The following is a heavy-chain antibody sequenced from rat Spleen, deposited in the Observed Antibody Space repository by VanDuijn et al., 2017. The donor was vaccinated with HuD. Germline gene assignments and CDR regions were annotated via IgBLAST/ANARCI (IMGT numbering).Heavy chain of an antibody. V-gene: IGHV2-13*01. J-gene: IGHJ2*01. Sequence: QVQLKESGPDLVQPSQTLSLTCTVSGFSLTSYGVSWVRQPPGKGLEWMGGLWGDGSTDYNSALKSRLTFSRDTSKSQVFLKINSLQTEDTATYYCARGYYYYFDYWGQGVMVTVSS. D-gene: IGHD1-4*01. CDR2: LWGDGST. CDR3: ARGYYYYFDY. CDR1: GFSLTSYG.